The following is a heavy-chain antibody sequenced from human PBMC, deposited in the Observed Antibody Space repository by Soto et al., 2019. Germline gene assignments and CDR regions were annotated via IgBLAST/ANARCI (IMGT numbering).Heavy chain of an antibody. CDR1: GYSFTSYW. CDR2: IYPSDSDT. D-gene: IGHD7-27*01. Sequence: LGESLKISCKASGYSFTSYWIGWVRQMRGKGLECMGIIYPSDSDTRYSPSFQGQVTISVDNSISTAYLQWSSLKASDTAMYYCVRATGASTNYFDYWGQGAMVTVSS. V-gene: IGHV5-51*01. J-gene: IGHJ4*01. CDR3: VRATGASTNYFDY.